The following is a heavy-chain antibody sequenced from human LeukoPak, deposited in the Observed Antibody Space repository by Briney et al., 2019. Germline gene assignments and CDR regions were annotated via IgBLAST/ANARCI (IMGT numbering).Heavy chain of an antibody. CDR3: ARGEGNYDILTGYYKD. V-gene: IGHV3-7*01. CDR1: GFTFSRYW. D-gene: IGHD3-9*01. J-gene: IGHJ4*02. Sequence: GGSLRLSCAASGFTFSRYWMSWVRQAPGKGLEWVANIKQDGSEKYYVDSVKGRFTISRDNAKNSLYLQMNSLRAEDTAVYYCARGEGNYDILTGYYKDWGQGTLVTVSS. CDR2: IKQDGSEK.